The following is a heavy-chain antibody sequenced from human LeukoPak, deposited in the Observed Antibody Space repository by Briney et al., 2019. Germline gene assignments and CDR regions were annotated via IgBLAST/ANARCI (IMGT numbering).Heavy chain of an antibody. Sequence: GGSLRLSCAASGFTFSSYEMNWVRQAPGKGLEWVSYISSSGSPIYYADSVKGRFTISRDNSKNTLFLQMNSLRADDTAIYYCAKKVGLVSAPLYYFDVWGQGTLVTVSS. D-gene: IGHD5/OR15-5a*01. CDR1: GFTFSSYE. J-gene: IGHJ4*02. V-gene: IGHV3-48*03. CDR3: AKKVGLVSAPLYYFDV. CDR2: ISSSGSPI.